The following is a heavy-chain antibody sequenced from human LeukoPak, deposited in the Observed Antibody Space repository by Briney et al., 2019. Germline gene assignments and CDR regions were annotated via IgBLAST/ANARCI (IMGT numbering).Heavy chain of an antibody. V-gene: IGHV1-2*02. CDR2: INPNSGGT. J-gene: IGHJ4*02. Sequence: GASVKVSCKASGYTFTGYYIHWVRQAPGQGLEWMGWINPNSGGTNYAQKFQGRVTMTRDTSNSTAYMELSRLRSDDTAVYHCARGEYRYGNDYWGQGTLVTVSS. CDR3: ARGEYRYGNDY. D-gene: IGHD5-18*01. CDR1: GYTFTGYY.